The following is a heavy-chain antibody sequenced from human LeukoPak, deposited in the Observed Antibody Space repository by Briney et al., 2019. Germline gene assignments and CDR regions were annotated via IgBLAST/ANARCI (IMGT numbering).Heavy chain of an antibody. CDR1: GFTFSSYW. CDR2: IKQDGSEK. Sequence: GGSLRLSCAASGFTFSSYWMSWVRQAPGKGLEWVANIKQDGSEKYYVDSVKGRFTISRDNAKNSLYLQMNSLRAEDTAVYYCARGNLIAAAGTSYFDYWGQGTPVTVSS. V-gene: IGHV3-7*01. CDR3: ARGNLIAAAGTSYFDY. D-gene: IGHD6-13*01. J-gene: IGHJ4*02.